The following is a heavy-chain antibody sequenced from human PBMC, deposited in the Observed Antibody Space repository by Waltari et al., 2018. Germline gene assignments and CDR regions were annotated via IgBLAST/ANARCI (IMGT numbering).Heavy chain of an antibody. CDR3: ARRSDRDAFDI. Sequence: EVQLVESGGGLVQPGGSLRLSCAASGFTFSSYSMNWVRQAPGKGLDWVSYISSSSTTIYYADSVKGRFTISRDNAKNSLYLQMNSLRAEDTAVYYCARRSDRDAFDIWGQGTMVTVSS. V-gene: IGHV3-48*04. CDR1: GFTFSSYS. J-gene: IGHJ3*02. CDR2: ISSSSTTI.